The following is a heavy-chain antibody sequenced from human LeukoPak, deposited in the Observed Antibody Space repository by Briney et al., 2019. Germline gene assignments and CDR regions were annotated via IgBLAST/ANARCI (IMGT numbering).Heavy chain of an antibody. CDR2: ISYDEVHK. CDR3: AKGRQLRNYIDAFDI. Sequence: PGRSLRLSCAASGFTFSSYAMHWVRQAPGKGLEWVAVISYDEVHKYYADSVKGRFTISRDNSKKTLYLQMNSLRAEDTAVYYCAKGRQLRNYIDAFDIWGQGTMVTVSS. CDR1: GFTFSSYA. V-gene: IGHV3-30*04. J-gene: IGHJ3*02. D-gene: IGHD1-7*01.